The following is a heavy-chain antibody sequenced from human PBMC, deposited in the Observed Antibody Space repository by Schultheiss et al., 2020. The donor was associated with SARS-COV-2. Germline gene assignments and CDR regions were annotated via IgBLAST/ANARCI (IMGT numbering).Heavy chain of an antibody. D-gene: IGHD6-13*01. Sequence: GGSLRLSCAASGFTFSYYYMSGVRQAPGKGLEWVSSISSSSSYIYYADSVKGRFTISRDNAKNSLYLQMNSLRAEDTALYYCARAALGTRYNYYGMDVWGQGTTVTVAS. CDR3: ARAALGTRYNYYGMDV. CDR2: ISSSSSYI. CDR1: GFTFSYYY. J-gene: IGHJ6*02. V-gene: IGHV3-21*01.